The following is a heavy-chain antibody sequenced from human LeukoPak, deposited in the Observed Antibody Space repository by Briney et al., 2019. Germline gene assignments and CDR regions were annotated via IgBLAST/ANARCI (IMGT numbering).Heavy chain of an antibody. D-gene: IGHD2-15*01. J-gene: IGHJ6*02. CDR2: INPGDGDT. CDR3: ARERWHCRVNCYSVYYYALDV. Sequence: ASVKVSCKGSGYTFTNYAVHWVRQAPGQRLEWLGWINPGDGDTKYSQNFQGRVTVTSDTSAATAYVELNSLTSEDTAVYYCARERWHCRVNCYSVYYYALDVWGQGTTVTVSS. V-gene: IGHV1-3*01. CDR1: GYTFTNYA.